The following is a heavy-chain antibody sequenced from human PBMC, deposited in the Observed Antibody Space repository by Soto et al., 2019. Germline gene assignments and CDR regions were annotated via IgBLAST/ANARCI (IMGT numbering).Heavy chain of an antibody. J-gene: IGHJ4*02. V-gene: IGHV3-53*05. Sequence: GGSLRLSCAASGFTVSSNYMSWVRQAPGKGLEWVSVIYSGGSTYYADSVKGRFTISRDNSKNTLYLQMGSLRAEDMAVYYCASLSPFDYWGQGTLVTVSS. CDR3: ASLSPFDY. D-gene: IGHD3-16*02. CDR2: IYSGGST. CDR1: GFTVSSNY.